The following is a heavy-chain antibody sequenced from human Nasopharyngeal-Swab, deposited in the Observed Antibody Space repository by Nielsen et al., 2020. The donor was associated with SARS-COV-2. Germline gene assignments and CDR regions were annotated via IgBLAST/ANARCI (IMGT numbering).Heavy chain of an antibody. CDR1: GGSFSAYY. D-gene: IGHD6-19*01. CDR2: INHSGST. Sequence: SETLSLTCAVYGGSFSAYYWNWIRQPPGKGLEWIGEINHSGSTNYNPSLKSRVTISVDTSKNQFSLKLSSVTAADTAVYYCARGRSSGWFHYYFDYWGQGTLVAVSS. CDR3: ARGRSSGWFHYYFDY. J-gene: IGHJ4*02. V-gene: IGHV4-34*01.